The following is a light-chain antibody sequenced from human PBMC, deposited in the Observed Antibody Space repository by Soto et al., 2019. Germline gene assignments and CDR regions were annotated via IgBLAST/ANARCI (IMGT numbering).Light chain of an antibody. CDR3: CSYAGSYTYV. V-gene: IGLV2-11*01. CDR1: NSDVGTFYF. Sequence: QSVLTQPRSVSGSPVQSVTISFTGTNSDVGTFYFVSWYQQYPDKGPKLIIYDVTERPSWVPDRFSGSKSGNTASLTISGLQAEDEADYYCCSYAGSYTYVFGSGTKVTVL. CDR2: DVT. J-gene: IGLJ1*01.